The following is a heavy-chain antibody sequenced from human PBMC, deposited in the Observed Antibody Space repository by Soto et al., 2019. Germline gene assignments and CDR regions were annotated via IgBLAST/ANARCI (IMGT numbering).Heavy chain of an antibody. Sequence: PSETLSLTCAVSGGSISSGGYSWSWTRQPPGKGLEWIGYIYHSGSTYYNPSLKSRVTISVDRSKNQFSLKLSSVTAADTAVYYCAAGGGLPRYYWGQGTLVTVSS. CDR1: GGSISSGGYS. V-gene: IGHV4-30-2*01. J-gene: IGHJ4*02. CDR3: AAGGGLPRYY. CDR2: IYHSGST. D-gene: IGHD5-12*01.